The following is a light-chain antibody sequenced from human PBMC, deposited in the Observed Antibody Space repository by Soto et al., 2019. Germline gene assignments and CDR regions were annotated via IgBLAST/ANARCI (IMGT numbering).Light chain of an antibody. J-gene: IGKJ5*01. CDR2: GAS. V-gene: IGKV3-15*01. CDR1: QSVNSK. Sequence: EIVLTQSPATLSLSPWERATLSCRASQSVNSKVAWYQQKPGQAPRLLIYGASTRATGIPARFSGSGSGTEFTLTISSLQSEDFAVYYCQQYNYWPPITFGQGTRLEIK. CDR3: QQYNYWPPIT.